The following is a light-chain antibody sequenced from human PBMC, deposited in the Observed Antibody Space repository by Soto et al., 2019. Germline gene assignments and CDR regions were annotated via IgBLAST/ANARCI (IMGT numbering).Light chain of an antibody. CDR1: QGISSY. CDR3: QQLNSYPRVT. CDR2: AAS. V-gene: IGKV1-9*01. Sequence: DIQLNQSPSFLSASVGARVTITCRASQGISSYLAWYQQKPGKAPKLLIYAASTLQSGVPSRFSGSGSWTEFTLTISSLQPEDFATYYCQQLNSYPRVTFGQGTRLEIK. J-gene: IGKJ5*01.